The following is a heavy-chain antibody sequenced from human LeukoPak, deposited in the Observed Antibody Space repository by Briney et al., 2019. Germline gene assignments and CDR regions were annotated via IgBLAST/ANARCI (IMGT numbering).Heavy chain of an antibody. Sequence: GASVKVSCKASGYTFTGYYMHWVRQAPGQGLEWMGWINPNSGGTNYAQKFQGWVTMTRDTSISTAYMELSRLRSDDTAVYYCARGYCSGGSCYYDDAFDIWGQGTMVTVS. D-gene: IGHD2-15*01. CDR2: INPNSGGT. CDR1: GYTFTGYY. J-gene: IGHJ3*02. V-gene: IGHV1-2*04. CDR3: ARGYCSGGSCYYDDAFDI.